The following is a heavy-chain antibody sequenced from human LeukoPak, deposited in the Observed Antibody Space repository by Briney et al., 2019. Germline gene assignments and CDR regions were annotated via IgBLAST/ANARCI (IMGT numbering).Heavy chain of an antibody. CDR1: GFSLSTSGMC. Sequence: SGPALVKPTQTLTLTCTFSGFSLSTSGMCVSWIRQPPAKALEWLARIDWDDDKYYSTSLKTRLTISKDTSKNQVVLTMTNMDPVDTATYYCARDPRYYGSGSYFDYWGQGTLVTVSS. D-gene: IGHD3-10*01. CDR2: IDWDDDK. J-gene: IGHJ4*02. V-gene: IGHV2-70*11. CDR3: ARDPRYYGSGSYFDY.